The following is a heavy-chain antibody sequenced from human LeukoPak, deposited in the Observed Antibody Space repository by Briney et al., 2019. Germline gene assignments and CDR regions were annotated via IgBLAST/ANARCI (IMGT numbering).Heavy chain of an antibody. Sequence: GGSLRLSCAASGFTFSSYGMSWVRQAPGKGLEWVSGISGSGGSTFYADSVKGRFTISRDNSKNTLYLQMGSLRAEDTAVYYCAKDRNGDFAYYFDFWGQGTLVTVSS. D-gene: IGHD4-17*01. CDR1: GFTFSSYG. CDR2: ISGSGGST. J-gene: IGHJ4*02. CDR3: AKDRNGDFAYYFDF. V-gene: IGHV3-23*01.